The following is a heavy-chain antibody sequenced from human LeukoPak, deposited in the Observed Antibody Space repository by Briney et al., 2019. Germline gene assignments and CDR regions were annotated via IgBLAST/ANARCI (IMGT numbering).Heavy chain of an antibody. D-gene: IGHD6-19*01. J-gene: IGHJ4*02. CDR1: GFTFSSYA. CDR3: AKDQGEYSSGWSIFDY. V-gene: IGHV3-23*01. CDR2: ITGSGGRT. Sequence: GGSLRLSCVASGFTFSSYAMSWVRHAPGKGLEWVSAITGSGGRTYYADSVKGRFTISRDNSKNTLYLQMNSLRAEDTAVYYCAKDQGEYSSGWSIFDYWGQGSLVTVSS.